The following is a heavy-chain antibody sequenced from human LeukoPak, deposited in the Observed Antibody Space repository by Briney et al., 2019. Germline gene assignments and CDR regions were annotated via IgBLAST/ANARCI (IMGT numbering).Heavy chain of an antibody. V-gene: IGHV1-2*02. J-gene: IGHJ4*02. CDR1: GYTFTGYY. D-gene: IGHD3-10*01. CDR2: INPNSGGT. CDR3: ARAMLGSRGYFDY. Sequence: ASVKVSCKASGYTFTGYYMHWVRQAPGQGLEWMGWINPNSGGTNYAQKFQGRVTMTRDTSISTAYMELSRLRSDDTAVYYCARAMLGSRGYFDYWGQGTLVTVSS.